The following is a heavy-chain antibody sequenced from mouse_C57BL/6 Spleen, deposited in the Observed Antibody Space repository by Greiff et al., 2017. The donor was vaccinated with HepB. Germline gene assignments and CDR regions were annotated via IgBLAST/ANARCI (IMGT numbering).Heavy chain of an antibody. D-gene: IGHD6-1*01. CDR3: AREGPPWFAY. Sequence: QVQLKESGAELVKPGASVKISCKASGYAFSSYWMNWVKQRPGKGLEWIGQIYPGDGDTNYNGKFKGKATLTADKSSSTAYMQLSSLTSEDSAVYFCAREGPPWFAYWGQGTLVTVSA. V-gene: IGHV1-80*01. CDR1: GYAFSSYW. CDR2: IYPGDGDT. J-gene: IGHJ3*01.